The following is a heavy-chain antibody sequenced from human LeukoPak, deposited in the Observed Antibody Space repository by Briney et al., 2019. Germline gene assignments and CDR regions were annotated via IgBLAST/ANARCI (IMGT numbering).Heavy chain of an antibody. V-gene: IGHV1-69*04. CDR1: GGTFSSYA. Sequence: SVKVSCKASGGTFSSYAISWVRRAPGQGLEWMGRIIPILGIANYAQKFQGRVTITADKSTSTAYMELSSLRSEDTAVYYCAREMVGATYYFDYWGQGTLVTVSS. J-gene: IGHJ4*02. CDR2: IIPILGIA. CDR3: AREMVGATYYFDY. D-gene: IGHD1-26*01.